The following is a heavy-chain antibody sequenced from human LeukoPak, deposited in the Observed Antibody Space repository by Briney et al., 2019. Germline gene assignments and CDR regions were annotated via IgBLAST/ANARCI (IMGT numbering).Heavy chain of an antibody. V-gene: IGHV3-30*18. J-gene: IGHJ4*02. D-gene: IGHD6-13*01. Sequence: PGRSLRLSCAASGFTFSSYGMHWVRQAPGKGLEWVAVISYDGSNKYYADSVKGRFTISRDNSKNTLYLQMNSLRAEDTAVYYCAKDVIAAADTEGFDYWGQGTLATVSS. CDR2: ISYDGSNK. CDR1: GFTFSSYG. CDR3: AKDVIAAADTEGFDY.